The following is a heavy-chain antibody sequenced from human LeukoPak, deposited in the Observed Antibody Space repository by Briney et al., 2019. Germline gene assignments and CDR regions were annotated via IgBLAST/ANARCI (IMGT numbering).Heavy chain of an antibody. D-gene: IGHD2-15*01. CDR3: ARGIRSVLPVVRYYFDY. J-gene: IGHJ4*02. CDR1: GYIFTSYD. CDR2: MNPNSGNT. Sequence: GASVKVSCKASGYIFTSYDINWVGQATGQELEWMGWMNPNSGNTGYAQKFQGRVTMTRNTSISTAYMELSSLRSEDTAVYYCARGIRSVLPVVRYYFDYWGQGTLVTVSS. V-gene: IGHV1-8*01.